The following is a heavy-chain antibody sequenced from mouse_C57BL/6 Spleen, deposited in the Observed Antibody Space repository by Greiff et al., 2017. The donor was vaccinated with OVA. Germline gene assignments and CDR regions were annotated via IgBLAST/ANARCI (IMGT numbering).Heavy chain of an antibody. CDR2: IRNKANNHAT. V-gene: IGHV6-6*01. J-gene: IGHJ4*01. D-gene: IGHD2-4*01. CDR3: TSSYDYHYYYAMDY. CDR1: GFTFSDAW. Sequence: EVMLVESGGGLVQPGGSMKLSCAASGFTFSDAWMDWVRQSPEQGLEWVAEIRNKANNHATYYAESVKGRSTISRDDSKSSVYLQMHSLRAEDTGIYYCTSSYDYHYYYAMDYWGQGTSVTVSS.